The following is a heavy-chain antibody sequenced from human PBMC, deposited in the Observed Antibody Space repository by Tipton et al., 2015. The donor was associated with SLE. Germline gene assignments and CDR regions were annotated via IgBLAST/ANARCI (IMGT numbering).Heavy chain of an antibody. CDR1: GFTFSSYA. CDR2: ISYDGSNK. Sequence: SLRLSCAASGFTFSSYATHWVRQAPGKGLEWVAVISYDGSNKYEDSVKGRFTISRDNSKNTLYLQMNSLRAEDTAVYYCAGELLDYFDFWGQGTLVTVSS. J-gene: IGHJ4*02. V-gene: IGHV3-30*04. CDR3: AGELLDYFDF. D-gene: IGHD1-26*01.